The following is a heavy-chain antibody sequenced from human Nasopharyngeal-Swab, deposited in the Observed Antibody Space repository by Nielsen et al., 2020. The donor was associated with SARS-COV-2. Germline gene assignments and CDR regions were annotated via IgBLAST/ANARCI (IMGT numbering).Heavy chain of an antibody. J-gene: IGHJ6*02. V-gene: IGHV3-30*04. D-gene: IGHD5-12*01. Sequence: GGSLRLSCAASGFTFTSYAMHWVRQAPGKGLEWVAVISYDGSSSYYADSVKGRFIISRDNSKNTLDLQMNSLRAEDTAMYYCAKDRDSGDDSGEYYHYYGMDVWGQGTSVTVS. CDR2: ISYDGSSS. CDR3: AKDRDSGDDSGEYYHYYGMDV. CDR1: GFTFTSYA.